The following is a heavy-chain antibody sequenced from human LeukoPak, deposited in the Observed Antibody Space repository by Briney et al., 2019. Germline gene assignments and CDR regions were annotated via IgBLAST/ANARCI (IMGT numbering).Heavy chain of an antibody. CDR3: ARDLAYSSPGSDI. CDR2: IYHSGST. D-gene: IGHD6-13*01. V-gene: IGHV4-38-2*02. J-gene: IGHJ3*02. CDR1: GYSISSNYH. Sequence: PSETLSLTCTVSGYSISSNYHWGWIRQPPGKGLEWIATIYHSGSTYYNPSLKSRVTISVDTSKNQFSLKMRSVTAADTAVYYCARDLAYSSPGSDIWGQGTMVTASS.